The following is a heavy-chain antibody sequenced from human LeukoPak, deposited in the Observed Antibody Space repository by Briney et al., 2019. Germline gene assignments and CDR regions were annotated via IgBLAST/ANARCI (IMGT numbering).Heavy chain of an antibody. V-gene: IGHV1-69*13. CDR3: ARERPLQDYYYGMDV. CDR2: IIPIFGTA. J-gene: IGHJ6*02. Sequence: SVKVSCKASGGTFISYAISWVRQAPGQGLEWMGGIIPIFGTANYAQKFQGRVTITADESTSTAYMELSSLRSEDTAMYYCARERPLQDYYYGMDVWGQGTTVTVSS. CDR1: GGTFISYA.